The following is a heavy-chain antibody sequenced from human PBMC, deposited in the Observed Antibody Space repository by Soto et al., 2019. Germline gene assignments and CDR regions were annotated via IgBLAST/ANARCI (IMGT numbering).Heavy chain of an antibody. D-gene: IGHD2-2*01. CDR2: IYYSGTT. V-gene: IGHV4-59*08. CDR3: ARLGEYYQSLDP. J-gene: IGHJ5*02. CDR1: GGSISPYY. Sequence: SETLSLTCTVSGGSISPYYWAWIRQPPGKGLEWIGYIYYSGTTTYNPSLKSRVAISLETSKSQFSLRLSSVTALDTAVYYCARLGEYYQSLDPWGQGTLVTVSS.